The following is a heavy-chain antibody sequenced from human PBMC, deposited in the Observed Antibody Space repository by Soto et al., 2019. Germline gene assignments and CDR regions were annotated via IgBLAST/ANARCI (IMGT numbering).Heavy chain of an antibody. D-gene: IGHD2-2*01. CDR2: INGDGGST. V-gene: IGHV3-64*01. J-gene: IGHJ4*02. CDR3: ARGLFTWSDSTTCYAY. CDR1: GFTFSNYY. Sequence: EVQLVESGGGLVQPGGSLRLSCAASGFTFSNYYMHWVRQAPGRGLEYVSTINGDGGSTFYANSLKGRFTISRDNSKNTLHLQMGSLRPEDMAVYYCARGLFTWSDSTTCYAYWGQGTLVTVSS.